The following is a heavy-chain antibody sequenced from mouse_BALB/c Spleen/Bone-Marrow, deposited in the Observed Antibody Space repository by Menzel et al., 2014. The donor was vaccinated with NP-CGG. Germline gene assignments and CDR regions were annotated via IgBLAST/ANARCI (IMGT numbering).Heavy chain of an antibody. CDR2: INPDSDTI. J-gene: IGHJ3*01. D-gene: IGHD2-10*02. V-gene: IGHV4-1*02. CDR3: ARAKYGNPWFAY. Sequence: VQLKESGGGLVQPGGSLKLSCAASGFDFSRYWMNWVRQAPGNGLEWIGQINPDSDTINYTPSLKDKFIISGDNAKNTLCLQMSKVRSEDTALYYCARAKYGNPWFAYWGQGTLVTVSA. CDR1: GFDFSRYW.